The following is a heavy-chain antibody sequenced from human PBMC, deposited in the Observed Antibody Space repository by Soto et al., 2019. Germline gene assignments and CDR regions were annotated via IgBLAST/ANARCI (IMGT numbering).Heavy chain of an antibody. CDR2: TVVSSDYT. J-gene: IGHJ4*02. CDR3: ANRILTSSPGL. D-gene: IGHD3-9*01. CDR1: GFTLSSYA. Sequence: GGSLRLSCEASGFTLSSYAMTWVRQPPGRGLEPVSSTVVSSDYTYYADSVKGRFTVSRDNAKNTLYLQMNSLGAEDTAVYYCANRILTSSPGLWGQGTLVTVSS. V-gene: IGHV3-23*01.